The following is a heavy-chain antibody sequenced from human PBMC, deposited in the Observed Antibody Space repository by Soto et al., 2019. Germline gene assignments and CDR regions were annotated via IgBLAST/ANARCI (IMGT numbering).Heavy chain of an antibody. V-gene: IGHV4-61*01. CDR2: IYYSGST. Sequence: SETLSLTCTVSGGSVSSSSFYWSWIRQPPGKGLEWIGYIYYSGSTNYNPSLKSRVTISVDTSKNQFSLKLSSVTAADTAVYYCARGDSSSWYYYYYGMDVWGQGATVTVSS. CDR1: GGSVSSSSFY. J-gene: IGHJ6*02. D-gene: IGHD6-13*01. CDR3: ARGDSSSWYYYYYGMDV.